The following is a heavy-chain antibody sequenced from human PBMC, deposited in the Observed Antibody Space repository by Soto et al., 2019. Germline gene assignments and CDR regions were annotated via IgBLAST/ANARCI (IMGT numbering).Heavy chain of an antibody. CDR1: GASFSGYY. V-gene: IGHV4-34*01. CDR3: ARGRLGGAAD. Sequence: PSETLSLTCAVYGASFSGYYWSWIRQPPGKGLEWIGEINHSGSTNYNPSLKSRVIISVDTSKNQFSLKLSSVTAADTVVYYCARGRLGGAADWGQGTLVTVSS. CDR2: INHSGST. D-gene: IGHD1-26*01. J-gene: IGHJ4*02.